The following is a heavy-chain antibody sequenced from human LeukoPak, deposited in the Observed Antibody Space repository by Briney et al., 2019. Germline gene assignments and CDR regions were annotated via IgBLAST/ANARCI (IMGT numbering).Heavy chain of an antibody. Sequence: SVKVSCKAAGGTFSSYAISWVRQDPGQGLEWMGRIIPIFGIANYAQKFQGRVTITADKSTSTAYMELSSLRSEDTAVYYCASCPGIAAGGFGMDVWGQGTTVTVSS. CDR2: IIPIFGIA. V-gene: IGHV1-69*04. D-gene: IGHD6-13*01. J-gene: IGHJ6*02. CDR1: GGTFSSYA. CDR3: ASCPGIAAGGFGMDV.